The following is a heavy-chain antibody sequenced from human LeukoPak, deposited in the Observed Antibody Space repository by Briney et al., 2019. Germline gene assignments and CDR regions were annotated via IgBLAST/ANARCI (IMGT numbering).Heavy chain of an antibody. Sequence: GESLKISCKGSGYTFTNYWIGWVRQMPGKGLEFMGTIYLGDSDTRYSPSFQGQVTISVDKSINTAYLQWSSLKASDSAMYYCARAGYSNRWDGVDYWGQGTLVTVSS. J-gene: IGHJ4*02. V-gene: IGHV5-51*01. D-gene: IGHD2/OR15-2a*01. CDR1: GYTFTNYW. CDR3: ARAGYSNRWDGVDY. CDR2: IYLGDSDT.